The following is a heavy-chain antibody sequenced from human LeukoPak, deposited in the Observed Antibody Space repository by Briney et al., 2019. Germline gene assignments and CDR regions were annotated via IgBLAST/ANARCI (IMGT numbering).Heavy chain of an antibody. V-gene: IGHV6-1*01. Sequence: PSQTLSLTCDLSGDIFSSNNGAWHWIRQSPSRGLEWLGRTYYRSKWYNDYAGSLNGRITISPDTSKNQFSLHLNSVTPEDTAVYYCARDLGNTGWYTFDYWGQGILVTVSS. CDR1: GDIFSSNNGA. J-gene: IGHJ4*02. CDR3: ARDLGNTGWYTFDY. CDR2: TYYRSKWYN. D-gene: IGHD6-19*01.